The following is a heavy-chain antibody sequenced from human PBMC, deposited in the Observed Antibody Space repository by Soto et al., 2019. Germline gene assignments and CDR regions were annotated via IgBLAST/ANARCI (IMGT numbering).Heavy chain of an antibody. D-gene: IGHD1-26*01. Sequence: EVHLLESGGGLVQPGGSLRLSCAVSGITFSHHAMSWVRQAPGKGLEWVSVISESGANTYYTDSVKGRFTMSRDNSKNTLSLQMNSLRADDTAVYYCAPGSSGTGGEDRWGQGTLVTVSS. J-gene: IGHJ5*02. CDR2: ISESGANT. CDR1: GITFSHHA. V-gene: IGHV3-23*01. CDR3: APGSSGTGGEDR.